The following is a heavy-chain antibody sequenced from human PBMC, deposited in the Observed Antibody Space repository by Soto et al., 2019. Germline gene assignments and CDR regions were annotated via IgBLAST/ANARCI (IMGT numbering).Heavy chain of an antibody. CDR3: ARHGSLDQLPLGYYYYYMDV. D-gene: IGHD2-2*01. CDR2: IYYSGST. CDR1: GGSISSSSYY. V-gene: IGHV4-39*01. J-gene: IGHJ6*03. Sequence: SETLSLTCTVSGGSISSSSYYWGWIRQPPGKGLEWIGGIYYSGSTYYNPSLKSRVTISVDTSKNQFSLKLSSVTAADTAVYYCARHGSLDQLPLGYYYYYMDVWGQGTMVTVSS.